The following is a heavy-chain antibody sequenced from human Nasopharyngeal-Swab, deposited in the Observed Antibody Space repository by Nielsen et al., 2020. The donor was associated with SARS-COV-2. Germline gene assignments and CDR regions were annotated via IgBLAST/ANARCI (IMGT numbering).Heavy chain of an antibody. CDR3: ARSRRSNYYGSGSYYNIKTDAFDI. Sequence: ASLKVSCKASGDTFTSYDTNWVRQATGQGLEWMGWMNPNSGNTGYAQKFQGRVTMTRNTSISTAYMELSSLRSEDTAVYYCARSRRSNYYGSGSYYNIKTDAFDIWGQGTMVTVSS. CDR1: GDTFTSYD. J-gene: IGHJ3*02. CDR2: MNPNSGNT. D-gene: IGHD3-10*01. V-gene: IGHV1-8*01.